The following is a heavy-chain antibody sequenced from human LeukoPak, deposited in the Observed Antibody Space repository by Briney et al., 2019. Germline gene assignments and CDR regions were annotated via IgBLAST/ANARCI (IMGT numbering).Heavy chain of an antibody. V-gene: IGHV7-4-1*02. J-gene: IGHJ5*02. CDR2: INTNTGNP. CDR1: GYTFTSYA. Sequence: ASVKVSCKASGYTFTSYAMNWVRQAPGQGLEWMGWINTNTGNPTYAQGFTGRFVFSLDTSVSTAYLQISSLKAEDTAVYYCARGRYYDILTGYYVPSYWFDPWGQGTLVTVSS. D-gene: IGHD3-9*01. CDR3: ARGRYYDILTGYYVPSYWFDP.